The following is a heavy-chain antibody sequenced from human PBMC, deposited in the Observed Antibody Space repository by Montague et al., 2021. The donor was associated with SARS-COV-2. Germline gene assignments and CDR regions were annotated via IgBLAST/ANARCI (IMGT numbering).Heavy chain of an antibody. D-gene: IGHD3-10*01. Sequence: SHTLSLTCHVYGASFSGYYWSWVRQSPGKGLEWIGEVMERGTTKYKPSRKGRVTISIDSSNDRFSLRLTSLTAADTGVYYCASGEFFYYGSGNYYRSALDDWGQGTTVTVSS. CDR3: ASGEFFYYGSGNYYRSALDD. CDR2: VMERGTT. J-gene: IGHJ6*02. CDR1: GASFSGYY. V-gene: IGHV4-34*12.